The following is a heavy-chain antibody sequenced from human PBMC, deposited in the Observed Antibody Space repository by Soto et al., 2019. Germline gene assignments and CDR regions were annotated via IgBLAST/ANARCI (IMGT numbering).Heavy chain of an antibody. Sequence: QLQLQESGPGLVKPSETLSLTCSVSGASITSGSYYWGWIRQPPGKGLEWIGSIYSSGYTYYNPSLKSRVTISVDTSKNQFSLNLSSVTAADTAVYYCARHSHRLTWFDPWGQETLVTVSS. CDR3: ARHSHRLTWFDP. CDR1: GASITSGSYY. CDR2: IYSSGYT. J-gene: IGHJ5*02. V-gene: IGHV4-39*01. D-gene: IGHD6-25*01.